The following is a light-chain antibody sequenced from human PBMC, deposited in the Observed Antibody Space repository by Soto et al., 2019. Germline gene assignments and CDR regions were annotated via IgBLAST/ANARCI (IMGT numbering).Light chain of an antibody. J-gene: IGLJ2*01. Sequence: QSALTQPPSASGSPGQSVTITCSGTSCYVGEENYVSWYQQHPGKDTKLILYEVSKRPSGVPDRCSGSRSGNTASLTVSGLQAEDEADYSCSSFAGSPEVFGRGTKLTVL. CDR2: EVS. CDR3: SSFAGSPEV. V-gene: IGLV2-8*01. CDR1: SCYVGEENY.